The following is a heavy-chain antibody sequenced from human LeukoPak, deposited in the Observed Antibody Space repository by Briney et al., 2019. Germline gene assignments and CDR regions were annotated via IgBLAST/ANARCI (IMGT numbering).Heavy chain of an antibody. D-gene: IGHD3-22*01. CDR3: ARVLGYYDSSTYYSPWAFDI. J-gene: IGHJ3*02. CDR1: GXTFSSYE. V-gene: IGHV3-48*03. CDR2: ISSSGSSI. Sequence: GGSLRLSCAASGXTFSSYEMNWVRQAPGKGLEWVSYISSSGSSIYYADSVKGRFTISRDNAKNSLYLQMNSLRAEDTAVYYCARVLGYYDSSTYYSPWAFDIWGQGTMVTVSS.